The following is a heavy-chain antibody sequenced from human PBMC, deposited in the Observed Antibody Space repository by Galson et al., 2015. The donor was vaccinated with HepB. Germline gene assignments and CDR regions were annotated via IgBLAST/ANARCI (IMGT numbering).Heavy chain of an antibody. V-gene: IGHV6-1*01. J-gene: IGHJ6*02. CDR2: TYYRSRWYN. CDR1: GDSVSSNSAV. Sequence: CAISGDSVSSNSAVWNWIRQSPSRGLEWLGRTYYRSRWYNDYAVSVKSRISINADTSKNQVSLQLNSVTPDDTAVYYCAYGVDGWGQGTKATVS. CDR3: AYGVDG.